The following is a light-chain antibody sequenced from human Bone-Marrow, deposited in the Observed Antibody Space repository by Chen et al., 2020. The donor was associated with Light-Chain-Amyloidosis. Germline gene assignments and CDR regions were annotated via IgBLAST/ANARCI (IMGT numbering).Light chain of an antibody. J-gene: IGKJ3*01. CDR2: ATS. V-gene: IGKV1-9*01. Sequence: DIQLTQSPSFLSAFVGDRVIITCRASQDIGDHLAWFQQTPGKAPKLLIYATSTLQTGVPSRFSGSGSGTQFTLTISSLQPEDFATYYCQRHNSYLFTFGPGTKVDFK. CDR1: QDIGDH. CDR3: QRHNSYLFT.